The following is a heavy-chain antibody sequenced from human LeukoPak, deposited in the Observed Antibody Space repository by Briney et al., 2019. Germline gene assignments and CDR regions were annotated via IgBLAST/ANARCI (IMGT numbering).Heavy chain of an antibody. CDR2: ISGSGGST. J-gene: IGHJ4*02. V-gene: IGHV3-23*01. D-gene: IGHD2-21*02. Sequence: GGSLRPSCAASGFTFSSYAMSWVRQAPGKGLEWVSAISGSGGSTYYAGSVKGRFTISRDNSKNTLYLQMNSLRADDTAVYYCAKSHHVTAIDYWGQGTLVTVSS. CDR1: GFTFSSYA. CDR3: AKSHHVTAIDY.